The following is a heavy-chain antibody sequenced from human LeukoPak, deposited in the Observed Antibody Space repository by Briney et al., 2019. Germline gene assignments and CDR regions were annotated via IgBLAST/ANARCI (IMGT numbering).Heavy chain of an antibody. Sequence: PSETLSLTCTVSGGSISSYYWSWIRQPPGKGLEWIGYIYYSGSTYYNPSLKSRATISVDTSKNQFSLKLSSVTTAETAVYYCARPYYYDSRIDPWGQGTLVTVSS. D-gene: IGHD3-22*01. CDR3: ARPYYYDSRIDP. V-gene: IGHV4-59*08. CDR1: GGSISSYY. J-gene: IGHJ5*02. CDR2: IYYSGST.